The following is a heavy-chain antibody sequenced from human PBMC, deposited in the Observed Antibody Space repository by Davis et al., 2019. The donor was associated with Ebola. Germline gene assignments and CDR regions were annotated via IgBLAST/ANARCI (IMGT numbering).Heavy chain of an antibody. CDR3: ARGPRGKYSSGPFGP. CDR2: INHSGST. J-gene: IGHJ5*02. D-gene: IGHD6-19*01. CDR1: GGSFSGYY. Sequence: MPGGSLRLSCAVYGGSFSGYYWSWIRQPPGKGLEWIGEINHSGSTNYNPSLKSRVTISVDTSKNQFSLNLNSVTAADTSVYYCARGPRGKYSSGPFGPWGQGTLVTVSS. V-gene: IGHV4-34*01.